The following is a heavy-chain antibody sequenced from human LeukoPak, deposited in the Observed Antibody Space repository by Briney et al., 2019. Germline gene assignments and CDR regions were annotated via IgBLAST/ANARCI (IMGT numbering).Heavy chain of an antibody. CDR2: IYYSGST. V-gene: IGHV4-30-4*01. Sequence: PAQTLSLTCTVSGGSISCGDYYWSWIRQPPGKGLEWIGYIYYSGSTYYNPSLKSRVTISVDTSKNQFSLKLSSVTAADTAVYYCARDIGTVTTAFDIWGQGTMVTVSS. J-gene: IGHJ3*02. CDR3: ARDIGTVTTAFDI. CDR1: GGSISCGDYY. D-gene: IGHD4-17*01.